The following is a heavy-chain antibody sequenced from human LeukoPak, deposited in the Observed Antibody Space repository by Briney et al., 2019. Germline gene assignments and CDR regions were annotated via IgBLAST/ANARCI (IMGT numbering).Heavy chain of an antibody. Sequence: SETLSLTCTVSGASISSSSYYWGWIRQPPGKGLEWIGSIYHSGSTYYNPSLKSRVTISVDTSKNQFSLKLSSVTAADTAVYYCARVSEWFGELFLRSYMDVWGKGTTVTVSS. D-gene: IGHD3-10*01. CDR3: ARVSEWFGELFLRSYMDV. CDR2: IYHSGST. V-gene: IGHV4-39*07. CDR1: GASISSSSYY. J-gene: IGHJ6*03.